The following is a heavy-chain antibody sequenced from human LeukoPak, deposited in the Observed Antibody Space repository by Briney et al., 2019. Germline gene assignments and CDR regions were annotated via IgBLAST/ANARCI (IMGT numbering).Heavy chain of an antibody. CDR3: AKNPGPLTGDLFDP. J-gene: IGHJ5*02. Sequence: GGSLRLSCAASGFTFSNYAMSWVRQAPGKGLEWVSVISGSGGNTYYADSVKGRFTISRDNSKNTLYLQMNSLRAEDTAVYYCAKNPGPLTGDLFDPWGQGTLVTVSS. D-gene: IGHD7-27*01. CDR2: ISGSGGNT. V-gene: IGHV3-23*01. CDR1: GFTFSNYA.